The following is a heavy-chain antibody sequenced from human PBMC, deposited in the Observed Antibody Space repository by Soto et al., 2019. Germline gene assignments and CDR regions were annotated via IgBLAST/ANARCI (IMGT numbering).Heavy chain of an antibody. D-gene: IGHD6-19*01. J-gene: IGHJ3*01. V-gene: IGHV3-11*01. Sequence: QVQLVESGGGLVQPGGSLRLSCAASGFTFGNYGMSWIRQAAGKGPEWVSFISRSGNTIYYADSVKGRFSNSNDNAENSLYLQMESLRVEDTATYFCARSSGCYEADAFDVWGQGTMVTVSA. CDR2: ISRSGNTI. CDR1: GFTFGNYG. CDR3: ARSSGCYEADAFDV.